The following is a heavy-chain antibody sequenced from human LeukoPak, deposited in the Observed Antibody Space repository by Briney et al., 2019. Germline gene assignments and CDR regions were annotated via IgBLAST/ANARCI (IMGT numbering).Heavy chain of an antibody. V-gene: IGHV3-9*01. CDR2: ISWSGDRM. J-gene: IGHJ4*02. D-gene: IGHD2-2*01. Sequence: GRSLRLSCTASGFTFEDHVMHWVRQAPGKGLEWVSSISWSGDRMGYADAVKGRFTISRDNAKNSLFLQMNSLRVEDTALYYCAKDLGGSATTVWGQGTLVTVSS. CDR3: AKDLGGSATTV. CDR1: GFTFEDHV.